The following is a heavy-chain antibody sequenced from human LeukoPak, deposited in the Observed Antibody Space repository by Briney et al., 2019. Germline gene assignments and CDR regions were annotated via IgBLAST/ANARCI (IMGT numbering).Heavy chain of an antibody. J-gene: IGHJ6*02. CDR1: GYTFTTYG. CDR3: ARETMVRGVSIYYYGMDV. Sequence: ASVKVSCKASGYTFTTYGISWVRQAPGQGLEWMGWISAYNGNTNYAQKFQGRVTMTTDTSTSTAYMELRSLRSDDTAVYYCARETMVRGVSIYYYGMDVWGQGTTVTVSS. D-gene: IGHD3-10*01. CDR2: ISAYNGNT. V-gene: IGHV1-18*01.